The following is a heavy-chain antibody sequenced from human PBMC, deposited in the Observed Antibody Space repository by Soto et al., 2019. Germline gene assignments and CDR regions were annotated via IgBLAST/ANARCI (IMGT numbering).Heavy chain of an antibody. J-gene: IGHJ4*02. V-gene: IGHV1-18*01. CDR1: GYTFTNYG. D-gene: IGHD1-1*01. CDR3: AKDGGNRPATVTGGY. Sequence: QVHLVQSGPEVKKPGASVRVSCRASGYTFTNYGIGWVRQAPGQGLEWMGWINTYNGNTNYAQKFRGRLTMTTDTPTTTAYMELRSLNSDTRAMYTWAKDGGNRPATVTGGYWGQGALVTVSS. CDR2: INTYNGNT.